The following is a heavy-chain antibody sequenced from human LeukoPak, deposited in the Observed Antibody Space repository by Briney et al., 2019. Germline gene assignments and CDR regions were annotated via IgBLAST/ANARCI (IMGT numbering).Heavy chain of an antibody. D-gene: IGHD3-22*01. CDR3: ASGSSPNYYDSSGYYGVGY. CDR1: GGSFSGYY. Sequence: SETLSLTCAVYGGSFSGYYWSWIRQPPGKGLEWIGEINHSGSTNYNPSLKSRVTISVDTSKNQLSLKLSSVTAADTAVYYCASGSSPNYYDSSGYYGVGYWGQGTLVTVSS. CDR2: INHSGST. J-gene: IGHJ4*02. V-gene: IGHV4-34*01.